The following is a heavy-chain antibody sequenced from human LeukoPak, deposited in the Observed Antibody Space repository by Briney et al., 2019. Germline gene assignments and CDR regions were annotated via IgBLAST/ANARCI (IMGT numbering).Heavy chain of an antibody. V-gene: IGHV3-23*01. Sequence: GGSLRLSCAASGFTFSSYAMSWVRQAPGKGLEWVSAISGSGGSTYCADSVKGRFTISRDNSKNTLYLQMNSLRAEDTAVYYCAKGGRYCSGGSCYSSAFDIWGQGTMVTVSS. CDR1: GFTFSSYA. CDR3: AKGGRYCSGGSCYSSAFDI. D-gene: IGHD2-15*01. CDR2: ISGSGGST. J-gene: IGHJ3*02.